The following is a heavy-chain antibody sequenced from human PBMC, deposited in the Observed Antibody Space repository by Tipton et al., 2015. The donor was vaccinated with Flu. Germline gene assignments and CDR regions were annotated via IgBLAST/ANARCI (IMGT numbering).Heavy chain of an antibody. V-gene: IGHV4-61*02. CDR2: VSSSGST. CDR1: GGSISTSGYY. Sequence: TLSLTCTVSGGSISTSGYYWTWIRQSAGKGLEWIGRVSSSGSTRYNPSLKGRATISLDMSRNQFSLKLISVTAADTAVYYCTRGTIYYDSRGFEYYRFGPWGQGSLVSVSS. J-gene: IGHJ5*02. CDR3: TRGTIYYDSRGFEYYRFGP. D-gene: IGHD3-22*01.